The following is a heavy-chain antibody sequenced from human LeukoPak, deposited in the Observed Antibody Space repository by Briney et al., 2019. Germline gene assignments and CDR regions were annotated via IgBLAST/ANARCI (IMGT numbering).Heavy chain of an antibody. CDR3: ATDSGFSYGYFSY. CDR2: IKSNSDGGTT. CDR1: GFTFSSYW. D-gene: IGHD5-18*01. J-gene: IGHJ4*02. V-gene: IGHV3-15*07. Sequence: GGSLRLSCAASGFTFSSYWMHWVRQAPGKGLEWVGRIKSNSDGGTTDYAAPVKGRFTISRDDSKNTLYLQMNSPKTEDTAVYYCATDSGFSYGYFSYWGQGTLVTVSS.